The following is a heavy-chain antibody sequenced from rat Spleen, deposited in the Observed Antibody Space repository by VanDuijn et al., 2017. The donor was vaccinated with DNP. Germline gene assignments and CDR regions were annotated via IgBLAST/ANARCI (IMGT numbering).Heavy chain of an antibody. J-gene: IGHJ2*01. D-gene: IGHD1-5*01. Sequence: VQLQESGPGLVQPSQTLSLTCTVAGFSLTSYNVHWVRQPPGKGLEWMGVIWKNGATRYNSALKSRLSISRDTSKSQVFLKMNSLQTEDTAIYFCTRDDIGTTRFDYWGQGVMVTVSS. CDR1: GFSLTSYN. CDR3: TRDDIGTTRFDY. V-gene: IGHV2-41*01. CDR2: IWKNGAT.